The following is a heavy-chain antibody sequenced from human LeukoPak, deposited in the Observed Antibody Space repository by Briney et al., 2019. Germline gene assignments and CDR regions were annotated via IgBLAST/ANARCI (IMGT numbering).Heavy chain of an antibody. D-gene: IGHD6-13*01. Sequence: SETLSLTCTVSGYSINSGYYWGWIRQPPGKGLEWIGSIYHSGSTYYNPSLKSRVTISVDTSKNQFSLKLSSVTAADTAVYYCARARRGYSSLQFDYWGQGTLVTVSS. CDR2: IYHSGST. CDR1: GYSINSGYY. J-gene: IGHJ4*02. V-gene: IGHV4-38-2*02. CDR3: ARARRGYSSLQFDY.